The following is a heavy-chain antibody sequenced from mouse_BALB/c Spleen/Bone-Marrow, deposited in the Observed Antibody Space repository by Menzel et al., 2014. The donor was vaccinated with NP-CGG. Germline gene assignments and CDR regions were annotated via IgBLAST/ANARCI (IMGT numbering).Heavy chain of an antibody. D-gene: IGHD1-1*01. CDR3: TRSNYGYWFFDV. CDR2: VNPSNGGT. CDR1: GYTFNSYY. V-gene: IGHV1S81*02. Sequence: QVQLQQSGAELVKPGASVKLSCKASGYTFNSYYMYWVKQRPGQGLEWIGEVNPSNGGTNFNEKFKSKATLTADKSSNSACVQLSSLTLEDFAVYHCTRSNYGYWFFDVWGAGTTVTVSS. J-gene: IGHJ1*01.